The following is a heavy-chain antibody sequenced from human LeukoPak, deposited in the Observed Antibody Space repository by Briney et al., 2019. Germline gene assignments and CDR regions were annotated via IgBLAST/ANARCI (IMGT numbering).Heavy chain of an antibody. J-gene: IGHJ1*01. Sequence: PGGSLRLSCAASAFTFSSYAMHWVRQAPGKGLEGVAVISYDGSNKYYADSVKGRFTIYRDNSKNTLYLQMNSLRAEDTAVYYCARDRSPMIVGGYFQHWGQGTLVTVSS. V-gene: IGHV3-30-3*01. CDR3: ARDRSPMIVGGYFQH. CDR2: ISYDGSNK. CDR1: AFTFSSYA. D-gene: IGHD3-22*01.